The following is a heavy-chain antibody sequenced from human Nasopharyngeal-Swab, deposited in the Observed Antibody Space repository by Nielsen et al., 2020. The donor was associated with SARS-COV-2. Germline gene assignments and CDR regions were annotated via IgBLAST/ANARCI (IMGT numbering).Heavy chain of an antibody. CDR3: ARAYDYVWGSYRYKLDAFDI. CDR2: IYYSVST. Sequence: SETLSLTCTVSGGSISSYYWIWIRQPPGKGLEWIGYIYYSVSTNYNPSLKSRVTISVDTSKNQFSLKLSSVTAADTAVYYCARAYDYVWGSYRYKLDAFDIWGQGTMVTVSS. CDR1: GGSISSYY. V-gene: IGHV4-59*13. D-gene: IGHD3-16*02. J-gene: IGHJ3*02.